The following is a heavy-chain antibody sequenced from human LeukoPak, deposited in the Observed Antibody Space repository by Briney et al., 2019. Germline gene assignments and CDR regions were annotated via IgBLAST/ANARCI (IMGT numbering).Heavy chain of an antibody. V-gene: IGHV4-31*03. J-gene: IGHJ4*02. D-gene: IGHD5-18*01. CDR1: GGSISSGGYY. CDR3: ARVGVDTVMVADDY. Sequence: SQTLSLTCTVSGGSISSGGYYWSWIRQHPGKGLEWIGYIYYSGSTYYNPSLKSRVTISVDTSKNQFSLKLSSVTAADTAVYYCARVGVDTVMVADDYWGQGILVTVSS. CDR2: IYYSGST.